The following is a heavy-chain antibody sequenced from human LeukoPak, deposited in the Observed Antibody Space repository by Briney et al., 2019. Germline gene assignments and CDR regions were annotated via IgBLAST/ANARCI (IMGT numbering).Heavy chain of an antibody. V-gene: IGHV1-24*01. CDR3: ATAPLKVRYFDWYTS. Sequence: GASVKVSCKVSGYTLTELSMHWVRQAPGKGLEWMGGFDPEDGETIYAQKFQGRVTMTEDTSTDTAYMELSSLRSEDTAVYYCATAPLKVRYFDWYTSWGQGTPVTVSS. CDR1: GYTLTELS. D-gene: IGHD3-9*01. CDR2: FDPEDGET. J-gene: IGHJ5*02.